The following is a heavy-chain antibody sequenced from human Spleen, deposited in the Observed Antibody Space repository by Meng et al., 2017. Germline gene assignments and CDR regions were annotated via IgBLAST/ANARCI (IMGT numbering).Heavy chain of an antibody. D-gene: IGHD4-17*01. J-gene: IGHJ3*02. V-gene: IGHV5-51*01. Sequence: GESLKISCKGSGYSFTNYWIGWVRQMTGKGLEWMGIIYPGDSDTRYSPSFQGQVTISVDKSISTAYLQWSSLRASDTAIYYCASPYAVTRAFDIWGQGTMVTVSS. CDR3: ASPYAVTRAFDI. CDR1: GYSFTNYW. CDR2: IYPGDSDT.